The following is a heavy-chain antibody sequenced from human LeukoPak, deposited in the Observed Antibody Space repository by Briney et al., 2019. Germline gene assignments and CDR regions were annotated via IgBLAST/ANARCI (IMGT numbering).Heavy chain of an antibody. D-gene: IGHD6-6*01. V-gene: IGHV3-33*01. Sequence: GGSLRLSCAASGFTFSSYGMHWVRQAPGRGLEWVAVIWNDGSHKYYADSVKGRFTISRDDAKNSLYLHMNSLRVEDTAVYYCARLYSSSSGLRASDYWGQGTLVTVSS. J-gene: IGHJ4*02. CDR1: GFTFSSYG. CDR2: IWNDGSHK. CDR3: ARLYSSSSGLRASDY.